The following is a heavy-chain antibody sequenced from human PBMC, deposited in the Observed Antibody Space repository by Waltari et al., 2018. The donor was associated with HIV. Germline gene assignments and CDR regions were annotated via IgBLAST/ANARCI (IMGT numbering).Heavy chain of an antibody. CDR3: APGRGWFDP. J-gene: IGHJ5*02. CDR2: INSVRSST. V-gene: IGHV3-74*01. Sequence: EVQLVESGGGLVQPGGSLRLSCAASGFTFSSYCMHWVRQAPGKGLVWVSRINSVRSSTNYADSVKGRFTISRDNAKNTLYLQMNSLRVEDTAVYYCAPGRGWFDPWGQGTLVTVSS. CDR1: GFTFSSYC. D-gene: IGHD3-10*01.